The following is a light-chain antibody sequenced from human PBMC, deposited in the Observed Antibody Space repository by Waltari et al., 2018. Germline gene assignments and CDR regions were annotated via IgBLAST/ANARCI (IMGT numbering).Light chain of an antibody. Sequence: QMSPSPSSLSASVGDSVTITCRASHGISSNLKWYQQKPGKAPKLLIYDGNSLASGVPSRFSGSGSGTEFTLTISSLQPEDFATYYCQQGKSYPLTFGGGTKVEIK. V-gene: IGKV1-13*02. CDR2: DGN. CDR3: QQGKSYPLT. CDR1: HGISSN. J-gene: IGKJ4*01.